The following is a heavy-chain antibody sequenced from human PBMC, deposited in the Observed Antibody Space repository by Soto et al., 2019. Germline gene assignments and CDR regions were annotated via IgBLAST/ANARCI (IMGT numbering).Heavy chain of an antibody. CDR2: IPQEGVDG. Sequence: GGSLRLSCEVSGFVFSVYSMSWVRQIPGKGLEWVAKIPQEGVDGHYADSVKGRFSISRDNGKNSLYLQMNNLRAEDTAVYYCARDHLILPAHDFFYGSDVWGRGATVTVSS. D-gene: IGHD2-21*02. V-gene: IGHV3-7*03. CDR1: GFVFSVYS. J-gene: IGHJ6*02. CDR3: ARDHLILPAHDFFYGSDV.